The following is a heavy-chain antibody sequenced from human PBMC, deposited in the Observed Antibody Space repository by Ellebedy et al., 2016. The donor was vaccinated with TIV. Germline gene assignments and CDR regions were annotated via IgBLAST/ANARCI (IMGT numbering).Heavy chain of an antibody. CDR3: ARTGYSSDWYASN. CDR1: GFTFSDYY. V-gene: IGHV3-11*06. J-gene: IGHJ4*02. D-gene: IGHD6-19*01. CDR2: ISSSSSYI. Sequence: PGGSLRLSCAASGFTFSDYYMSWIRQAPGKGLEWVSSISSSSSYIYYADSVKGRFTISRDNAKNSLYLQMDSLRAEDTAVYYCARTGYSSDWYASNWGQGTLVTVSS.